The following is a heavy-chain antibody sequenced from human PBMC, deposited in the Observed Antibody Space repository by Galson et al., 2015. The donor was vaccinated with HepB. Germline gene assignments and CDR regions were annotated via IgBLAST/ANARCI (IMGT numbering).Heavy chain of an antibody. V-gene: IGHV4-34*01. D-gene: IGHD3-22*01. CDR2: INHSGST. Sequence: ETLSLTCAVYGGSFSGYYWSWIRQPPGKGLEWIGEINHSGSTNYNPSLKSRVTISVDTSKNQFSLKLSSVTAADTAVYYCAREGAYYYDSSGPIGWFDPWGQGTLVTVSS. CDR1: GGSFSGYY. J-gene: IGHJ5*02. CDR3: AREGAYYYDSSGPIGWFDP.